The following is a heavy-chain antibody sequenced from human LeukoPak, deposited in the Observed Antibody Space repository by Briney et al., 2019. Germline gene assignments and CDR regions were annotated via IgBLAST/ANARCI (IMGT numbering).Heavy chain of an antibody. Sequence: SCKASGGTFSSYAMHWVRQAPGKGLEWVAVISYDGSNKYYADSVKGRFTISRDNSKNTLYLQMNSLRAEDTAVYYCAGGPEWLGQFYWGQGTLVTVSS. CDR3: AGGPEWLGQFY. V-gene: IGHV3-30-3*01. J-gene: IGHJ4*02. D-gene: IGHD3-3*01. CDR1: GGTFSSYA. CDR2: ISYDGSNK.